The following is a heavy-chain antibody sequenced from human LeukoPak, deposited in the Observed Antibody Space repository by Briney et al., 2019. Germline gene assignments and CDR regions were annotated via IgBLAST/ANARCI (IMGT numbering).Heavy chain of an antibody. Sequence: ASVKVSCKASGYTFTSYGISWVRQAPGQGLEWMGWISSYNGNTNYAQRLQGRVTMTTDTSTSTAYMELRSLRSDDTAVYYCASSSNSWYAFDYWGQGTLVTVSS. J-gene: IGHJ4*02. CDR2: ISSYNGNT. V-gene: IGHV1-18*01. CDR3: ASSSNSWYAFDY. D-gene: IGHD6-13*01. CDR1: GYTFTSYG.